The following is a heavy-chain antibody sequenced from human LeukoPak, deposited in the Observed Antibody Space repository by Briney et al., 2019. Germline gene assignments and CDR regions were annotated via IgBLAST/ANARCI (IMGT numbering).Heavy chain of an antibody. CDR1: GSYR. V-gene: IGHV3-74*01. Sequence: GGSLRLSCAASGSYRMHWVRQAPGKGLVWVSHINSDGSWTSYADSVKGRFTISKDNAKNTVYLQMNNLRAEDTAVYYCVSFYETYWGRGTLVTVSS. D-gene: IGHD2/OR15-2a*01. CDR2: INSDGSWT. J-gene: IGHJ4*02. CDR3: VSFYETY.